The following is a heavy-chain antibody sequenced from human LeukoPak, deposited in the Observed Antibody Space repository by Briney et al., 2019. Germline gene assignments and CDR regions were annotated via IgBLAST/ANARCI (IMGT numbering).Heavy chain of an antibody. D-gene: IGHD3-9*01. Sequence: PGRSLRLSCTASGFTFGDYAMSWVRQAPGKGLEWVGFIRSKAYGGTTQYAASVKGRFTISRDDSKSIAYLQMNGLKTEDTAVYYCTAPRTRYFDWLSDYWGQGTLVTVSS. V-gene: IGHV3-49*04. CDR3: TAPRTRYFDWLSDY. CDR2: IRSKAYGGTT. CDR1: GFTFGDYA. J-gene: IGHJ4*02.